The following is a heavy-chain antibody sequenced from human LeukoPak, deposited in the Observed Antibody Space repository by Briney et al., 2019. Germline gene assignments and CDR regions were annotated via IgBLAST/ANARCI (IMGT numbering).Heavy chain of an antibody. D-gene: IGHD1/OR15-1a*01. V-gene: IGHV4-61*05. Sequence: PSETLSLTCTVPGGSISSSSYYWSWIRQPPGKGLEWIGYIYYSGGTNYNPSLKSRVTISVDTSKNQFSLKLSSVTAADTAVYYCARLYNWDNNWFDPWGQGTLVTVSS. CDR1: GGSISSSSYY. J-gene: IGHJ5*02. CDR3: ARLYNWDNNWFDP. CDR2: IYYSGGT.